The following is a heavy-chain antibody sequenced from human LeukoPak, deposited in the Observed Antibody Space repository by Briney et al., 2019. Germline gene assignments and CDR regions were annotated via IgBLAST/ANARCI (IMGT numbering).Heavy chain of an antibody. CDR2: INSDGSST. J-gene: IGHJ6*02. D-gene: IGHD3-3*01. Sequence: PGGSLRLSCAASGFTFGSHWMHWVRQAPGKGLVWVSRINSDGSSTNYADSVKGRFTISRDNAKNTLYLQMNSLRAEDTAVYYCARGPRFLAVWGQGTTVTVSS. V-gene: IGHV3-74*01. CDR3: ARGPRFLAV. CDR1: GFTFGSHW.